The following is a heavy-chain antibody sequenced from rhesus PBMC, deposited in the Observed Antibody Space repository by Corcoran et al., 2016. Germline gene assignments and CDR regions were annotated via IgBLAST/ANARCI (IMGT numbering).Heavy chain of an antibody. CDR1: GGSISSNY. CDR3: ASQYYYGSGYFDY. V-gene: IGHV4-160*01. D-gene: IGHD3-28*01. CDR2: CYGSGGRT. J-gene: IGHJ4*01. Sequence: QVQLQESGPGLVKPSETLSLTCAVSGGSISSNYWSWIRQAPGKGLEWIGRCYGSGGRTDYHPSLKIRVTISPSTSKNQFSLKLSSVTAAATAVYYCASQYYYGSGYFDYWGQGVLVTVSS.